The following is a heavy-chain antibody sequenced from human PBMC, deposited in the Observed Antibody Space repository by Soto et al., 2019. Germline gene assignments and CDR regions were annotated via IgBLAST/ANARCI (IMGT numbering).Heavy chain of an antibody. J-gene: IGHJ6*02. V-gene: IGHV3-33*08. CDR1: GLTFSSYG. D-gene: IGHD6-13*01. Sequence: GGSLRLSCAASGLTFSSYGMHWVRQAPGKGLEWVAVIWYDGSNKYYADSVKGRFTISRDNSKNTLYLQMDSLRAEDTAVYYYARDLAAAGLSYYYYGMDVWGQGTTVTVSS. CDR2: IWYDGSNK. CDR3: ARDLAAAGLSYYYYGMDV.